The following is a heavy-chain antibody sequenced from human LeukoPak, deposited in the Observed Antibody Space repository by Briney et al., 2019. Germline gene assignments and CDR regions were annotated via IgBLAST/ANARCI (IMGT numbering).Heavy chain of an antibody. D-gene: IGHD6-13*01. CDR3: ARDKSSSWYINWFDP. V-gene: IGHV3-30*03. Sequence: GGSLRLSCAASGFTFSSYSMNWVRQAPGKGLEWVAVISYDGSNKYYADSVKGRFAISRDNSKNTLYLQMNSLRAEDTAVYYCARDKSSSWYINWFDPWGQGTLVTVSS. J-gene: IGHJ5*02. CDR1: GFTFSSYS. CDR2: ISYDGSNK.